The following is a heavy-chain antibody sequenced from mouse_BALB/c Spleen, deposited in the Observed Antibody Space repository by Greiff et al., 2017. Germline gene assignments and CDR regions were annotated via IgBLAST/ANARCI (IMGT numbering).Heavy chain of an antibody. J-gene: IGHJ4*01. CDR2: ISSGGSYT. Sequence: EVQVVESGGGLVKPGGSLKLSCAASGFTFSSYTMSWVRQTPEKRLEWVATISSGGSYTYYPDSVKGRFTISRDNAKNTLYLQMSSLKSEDTAMYYCTRDGDDYAMDYWGQGTSVTVSS. D-gene: IGHD3-3*01. CDR1: GFTFSSYT. V-gene: IGHV5-6-4*01. CDR3: TRDGDDYAMDY.